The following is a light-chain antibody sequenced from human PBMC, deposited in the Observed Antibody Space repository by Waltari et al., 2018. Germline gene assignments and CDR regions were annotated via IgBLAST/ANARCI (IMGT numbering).Light chain of an antibody. V-gene: IGLV2-14*01. Sequence: QSALTQPASVSGSPGQSITISCTGTSSDVGGYNYVSWYQQHPGKAPKLMIYDVSNRPSGVSNRFSGCKSGNTASLTISGPQAEDEADYYCSSYTSSNHYVFGTGTKVTVL. CDR3: SSYTSSNHYV. CDR2: DVS. CDR1: SSDVGGYNY. J-gene: IGLJ1*01.